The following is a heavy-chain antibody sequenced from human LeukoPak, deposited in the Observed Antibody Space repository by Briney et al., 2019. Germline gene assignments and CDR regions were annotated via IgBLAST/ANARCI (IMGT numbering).Heavy chain of an antibody. CDR2: INPNSGGT. CDR1: GYIFTDYY. CDR3: ARSAPFLEWLSRHDAFDI. V-gene: IGHV1-2*02. D-gene: IGHD3-3*01. Sequence: GASVKVSCKASGYIFTDYYMHWVRQAPGQGLEWMGWINPNSGGTNYAQKFQGRVTMTTDTSISTAYMELSRLTSDDTAVYFCARSAPFLEWLSRHDAFDIWGQGTMVTVSS. J-gene: IGHJ3*02.